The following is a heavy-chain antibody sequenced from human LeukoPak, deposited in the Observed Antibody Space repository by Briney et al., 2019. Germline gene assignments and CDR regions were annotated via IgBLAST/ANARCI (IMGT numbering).Heavy chain of an antibody. V-gene: IGHV4-4*07. Sequence: SETLSLTCTVSGGSMSYYYWTWIRQPAGKGLEWIGRIYTSGSTNYNPSLKSRVTISVDTSKNQFSLKLSSVTAADTAVYYCARRGGLWFGDAYYSYMDVWGKGTTVTISS. J-gene: IGHJ6*03. CDR2: IYTSGST. D-gene: IGHD3-10*01. CDR3: ARRGGLWFGDAYYSYMDV. CDR1: GGSMSYYY.